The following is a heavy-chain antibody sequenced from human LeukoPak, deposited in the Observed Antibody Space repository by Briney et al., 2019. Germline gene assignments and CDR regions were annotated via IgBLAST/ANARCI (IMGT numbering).Heavy chain of an antibody. CDR1: GFTFNTHG. CDR3: AKDTAGEFLEPVF. J-gene: IGHJ4*02. Sequence: AGSLRLSCAASGFTFNTHGMPWVRQAPGKGLEWVAAIWLNGSVKPYSDDVKGRLTIYTDHRLNTLYLQMNSLRVEDAAIYYGAKDTAGEFLEPVFWGQGTLVTVSS. V-gene: IGHV3-33*06. D-gene: IGHD3-3*01. CDR2: IWLNGSVK.